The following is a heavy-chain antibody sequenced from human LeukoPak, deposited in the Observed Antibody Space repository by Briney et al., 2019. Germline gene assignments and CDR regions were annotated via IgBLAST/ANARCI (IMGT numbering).Heavy chain of an antibody. Sequence: GESLQISCKGSGYSFTSYWIGWVRQMPGKGLEWMGSIYPGDSDARYSPSFQGQVTISADKSISTAYLQWSSLKASDTAMYYCARTNYYGSGSYYADYWGQGTLVTVSS. D-gene: IGHD3-10*01. CDR3: ARTNYYGSGSYYADY. J-gene: IGHJ4*02. CDR1: GYSFTSYW. V-gene: IGHV5-51*01. CDR2: IYPGDSDA.